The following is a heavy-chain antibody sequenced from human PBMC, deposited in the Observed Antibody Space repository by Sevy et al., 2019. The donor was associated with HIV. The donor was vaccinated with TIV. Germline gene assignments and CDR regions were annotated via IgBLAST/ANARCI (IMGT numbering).Heavy chain of an antibody. J-gene: IGHJ5*02. CDR3: ARSPPVVVVPGAPSWFDP. CDR1: DGSFSGYY. CDR2: INESGIT. D-gene: IGHD2-2*01. Sequence: SETLSLTCGVHDGSFSGYYWNWIRQLPGKGLEWIGEINESGITYYNPSLKSRVTISVDTSKKQFSLKLNSVTAADTAVYFCARSPPVVVVPGAPSWFDPWGQGTLVPVSS. V-gene: IGHV4-34*01.